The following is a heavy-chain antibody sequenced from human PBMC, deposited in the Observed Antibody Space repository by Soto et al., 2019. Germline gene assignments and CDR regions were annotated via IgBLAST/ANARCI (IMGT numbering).Heavy chain of an antibody. CDR1: GFTSSNHW. CDR3: TRAIGTGLFDY. J-gene: IGHJ4*02. CDR2: INSDGRST. D-gene: IGHD6-13*01. V-gene: IGHV3-74*01. Sequence: PGGSLRLSCAASGFTSSNHWMHWVRQAPGKGLVWVSRINSDGRSTSYADSVKGRFTISRDNAKNTLYLQMNSLRAEDTALYYCTRAIGTGLFDYWGQGTQVTVSS.